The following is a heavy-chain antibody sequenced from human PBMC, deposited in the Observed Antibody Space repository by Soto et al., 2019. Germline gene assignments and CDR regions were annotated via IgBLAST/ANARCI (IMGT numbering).Heavy chain of an antibody. V-gene: IGHV1-18*01. CDR2: ISAHNGNT. Sequence: QVHLLQSGAEVKKPGASVKVSCKGSGYGFTTYGITWVRQAPGQGLEWMAWISAHNGNTNYAQKLQGRVTVTRDTSTSTAYMELRRVRSDDTAVYNCARGRYGDYWGQGALVTVSS. D-gene: IGHD1-1*01. J-gene: IGHJ4*02. CDR1: GYGFTTYG. CDR3: ARGRYGDY.